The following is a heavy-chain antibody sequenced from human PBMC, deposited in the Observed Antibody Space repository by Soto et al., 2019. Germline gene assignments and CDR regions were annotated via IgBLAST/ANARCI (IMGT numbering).Heavy chain of an antibody. CDR2: ISINGCST. V-gene: IGHV3-64D*06. D-gene: IGHD1-26*01. J-gene: IGHJ4*02. Sequence: PGGSLRLSCSASGFTFSSYAMHWVRQAPGKGREYVPAISINGCSTYYADSVKGRFTISRDNSKNTLYLQMSSLRGEDMAVYYCVKDNGVGATKGYFDYWGQGTLVAVSS. CDR1: GFTFSSYA. CDR3: VKDNGVGATKGYFDY.